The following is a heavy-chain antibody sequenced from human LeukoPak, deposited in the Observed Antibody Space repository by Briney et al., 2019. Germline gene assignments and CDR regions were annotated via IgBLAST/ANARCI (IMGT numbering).Heavy chain of an antibody. D-gene: IGHD3-3*01. CDR2: ISYDGSNK. CDR3: ARDQNGFFEVVTSYYYYGMDV. CDR1: GFTFSSYA. V-gene: IGHV3-30-3*01. J-gene: IGHJ6*02. Sequence: GRSLRLSCAASGFTFSSYAMHWVRQAPGKGLEWVAVISYDGSNKYYADSVKGRFTISRDNSKNTLYLQMNSLRAEDTAVYYCARDQNGFFEVVTSYYYYGMDVWGQGTTVTVSS.